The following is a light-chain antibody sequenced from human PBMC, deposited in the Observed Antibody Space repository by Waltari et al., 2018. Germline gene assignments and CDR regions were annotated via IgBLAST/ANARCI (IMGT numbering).Light chain of an antibody. CDR1: QSVSYY. CDR3: QQRRNWPLT. V-gene: IGKV3-11*01. J-gene: IGKJ4*01. CDR2: DTS. Sequence: EIVLTQSPGSLSSSPGERATLSCRATQSVSYYLAWYQQRPGQAPRLLIYDTSNRATGIPARFSGSGSETDFTLTISSLEPEDFAVYYCQQRRNWPLTFGGGTKVEIK.